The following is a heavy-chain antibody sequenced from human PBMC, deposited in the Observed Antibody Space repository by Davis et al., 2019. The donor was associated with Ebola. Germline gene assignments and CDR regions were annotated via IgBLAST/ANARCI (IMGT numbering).Heavy chain of an antibody. Sequence: GESLKISCTASGFSFATYGMHWVRQAPVKGLEWVASMSFHERNTAYIDSVKGRFTVSRDNSKNTLYLQMNSLRPEDTALYFCAKEYCPDSGPYCTYFAVWGQGTQVTVSS. CDR2: MSFHERNT. D-gene: IGHD3-10*01. V-gene: IGHV3-30*18. J-gene: IGHJ4*02. CDR1: GFSFATYG. CDR3: AKEYCPDSGPYCTYFAV.